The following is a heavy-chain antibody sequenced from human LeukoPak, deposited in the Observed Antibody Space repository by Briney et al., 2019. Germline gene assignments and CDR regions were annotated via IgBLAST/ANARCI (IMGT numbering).Heavy chain of an antibody. V-gene: IGHV3-48*01. CDR2: ISSSSSTI. J-gene: IGHJ4*02. CDR1: GFTFSSYS. Sequence: GGSLRLSCAASGFTFSSYSMNWVRQAPGKGLEWVSYISSSSSTIYYADSVKGRFTISRDNAKNSLYLQMNSLRAEDTAVYYCARDRLTGAFDYWGQGTLVTASS. CDR3: ARDRLTGAFDY. D-gene: IGHD3-9*01.